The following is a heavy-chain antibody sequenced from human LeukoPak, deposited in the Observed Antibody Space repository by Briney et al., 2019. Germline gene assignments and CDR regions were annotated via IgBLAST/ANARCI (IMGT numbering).Heavy chain of an antibody. CDR3: ARVVYSHGYCDRVTCPNWFDP. D-gene: IGHD2-2*03. CDR2: INPKTGDT. Sequence: ASVTVSCKTSGYIFTDYYIHWVRQAPGQGLEWMGWINPKTGDTNSAQKFQRWVTMTRDTAISTAYMELNRLALDDTAVYYCARVVYSHGYCDRVTCPNWFDPWGQGTLVTVSS. V-gene: IGHV1-2*04. J-gene: IGHJ5*02. CDR1: GYIFTDYY.